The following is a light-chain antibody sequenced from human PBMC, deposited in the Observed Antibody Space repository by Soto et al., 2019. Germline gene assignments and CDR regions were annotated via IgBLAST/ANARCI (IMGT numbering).Light chain of an antibody. J-gene: IGKJ1*01. Sequence: DIQMTQSPSSLSASVGDTVTITCRASQGISNYLAWYQQKPGQVPNLLIYAASTLQAGVPSRFSGRGTGTDFTRTISSLRPEDVATDYGQKYNNAPRTGGQGTKVEI. CDR1: QGISNY. CDR2: AAS. V-gene: IGKV1-27*01. CDR3: QKYNNAPRT.